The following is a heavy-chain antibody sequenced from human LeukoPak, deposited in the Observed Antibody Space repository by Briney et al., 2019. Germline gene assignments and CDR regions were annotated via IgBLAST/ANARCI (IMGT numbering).Heavy chain of an antibody. Sequence: PSETLSLTCTVSGGSISSSSYYWGWIRQPPGKGLEWIGSIYYSGSTYYNPSLKSRVTIPVDTSKNQFSLKLSSVTAADTAVYYCARGDPYGDYFDYWGQGTLVTVSS. J-gene: IGHJ4*02. CDR3: ARGDPYGDYFDY. V-gene: IGHV4-39*07. D-gene: IGHD4-17*01. CDR2: IYYSGST. CDR1: GGSISSSSYY.